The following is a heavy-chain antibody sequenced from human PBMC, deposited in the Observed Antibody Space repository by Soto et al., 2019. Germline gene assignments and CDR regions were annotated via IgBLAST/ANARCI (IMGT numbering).Heavy chain of an antibody. Sequence: GGSLRLSCAASGFTFSSYGMHWVRQAPGKGLEWVAVISYDGSNKYYADSVKGRFTISRDNSKNTLYLQMNSLRAEDTAVYYCAKDRHDILTGYYDYGGQGTLVDVSS. J-gene: IGHJ4*01. V-gene: IGHV3-30*18. D-gene: IGHD3-9*01. CDR3: AKDRHDILTGYYDY. CDR2: ISYDGSNK. CDR1: GFTFSSYG.